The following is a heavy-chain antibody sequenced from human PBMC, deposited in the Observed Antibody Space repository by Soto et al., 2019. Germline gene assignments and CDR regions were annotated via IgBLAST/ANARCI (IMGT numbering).Heavy chain of an antibody. V-gene: IGHV4-31*03. D-gene: IGHD3-10*01. CDR1: GGSISSGGYY. Sequence: QVQLQESGPGLVKPSQTLSLTCTVSGGSISSGGYYWSWIRQHPGKGLEWIGYIYYSGSTYYNPSLKSRVTISVDTSKNQFSLKLSSVTAADTAVYYCATMVRGVIDIWYFDLWGRGTLVTVSS. CDR2: IYYSGST. J-gene: IGHJ2*01. CDR3: ATMVRGVIDIWYFDL.